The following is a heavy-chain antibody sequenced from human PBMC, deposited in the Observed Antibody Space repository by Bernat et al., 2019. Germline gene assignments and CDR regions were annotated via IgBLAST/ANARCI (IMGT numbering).Heavy chain of an antibody. CDR2: IYYSGST. D-gene: IGHD6-13*01. J-gene: IGHJ4*02. V-gene: IGHV4-59*01. CDR1: GGSMRTYS. CDR3: AREGGNGVAAAFFY. Sequence: QVQLQESGPGLVKPSESLSLTCTVSGGSMRTYSWNWIRQPPGKGLEWIGYIYYSGSTNYNPSLRSRVTISVDTSKNQFSLKLSSVTAADTAVYYCAREGGNGVAAAFFYWGQGTLVTVSS.